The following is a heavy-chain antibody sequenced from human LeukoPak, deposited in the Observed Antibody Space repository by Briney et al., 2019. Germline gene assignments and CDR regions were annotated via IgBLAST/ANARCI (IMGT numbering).Heavy chain of an antibody. V-gene: IGHV5-51*01. D-gene: IGHD1-26*01. CDR1: GYSFTSYW. Sequence: GESLKISCKGSGYSFTSYWIGWVRQMPGKGLEWMGIIYPGDSDTRYSPSFQGQVTISADKSISTAYLQWSSLKASDTAMYYCARHFFGARDGGHNWFDPWGQGTLVTVSS. J-gene: IGHJ5*02. CDR3: ARHFFGARDGGHNWFDP. CDR2: IYPGDSDT.